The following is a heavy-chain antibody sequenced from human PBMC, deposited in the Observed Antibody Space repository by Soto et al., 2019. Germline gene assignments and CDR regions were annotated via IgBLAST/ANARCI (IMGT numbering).Heavy chain of an antibody. CDR1: GGSISSSNW. J-gene: IGHJ5*02. V-gene: IGHV4-4*02. Sequence: QVQLQESGPGLVKPSGTLSLTCAVSGGSISSSNWWSWVRQPPGKGLEWIGEIYHSGSTNHNPSPKSRVTISVDKPKKQVSLKLGSVTAADTAVYYCARIVLLWFGESNYNWFDPWGQGTLVTVSS. CDR3: ARIVLLWFGESNYNWFDP. D-gene: IGHD3-10*01. CDR2: IYHSGST.